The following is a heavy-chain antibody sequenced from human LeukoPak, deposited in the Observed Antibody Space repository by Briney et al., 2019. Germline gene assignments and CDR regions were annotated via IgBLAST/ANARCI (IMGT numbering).Heavy chain of an antibody. J-gene: IGHJ4*02. CDR2: LYYSGST. V-gene: IGHV4-59*08. CDR3: ARTPLYGDED. CDR1: GDSIRSYY. Sequence: PSETLSLTCTVSGDSIRSYYWSWIRQPPGKGLEWIGYLYYSGSTNYNPSLKSRVTISVDTSNNQFSLKLRSVTAADTAVYYCARTPLYGDEDWGQGTLVTVSS. D-gene: IGHD4-17*01.